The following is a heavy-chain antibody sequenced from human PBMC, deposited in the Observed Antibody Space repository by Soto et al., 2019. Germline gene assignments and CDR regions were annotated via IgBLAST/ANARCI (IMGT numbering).Heavy chain of an antibody. CDR2: IYYSGAT. J-gene: IGHJ4*02. Sequence: SETLSLTCTVSGGSISSADYYWSWIRQPPGKGLEWIGYIYYSGATYYNPSLQSRLTMSIDTSKSQFSLGLTSVTAADTAVYYCARDDKGYGDVDCWGQGALVTVS. D-gene: IGHD4-17*01. CDR3: ARDDKGYGDVDC. CDR1: GGSISSADYY. V-gene: IGHV4-30-4*01.